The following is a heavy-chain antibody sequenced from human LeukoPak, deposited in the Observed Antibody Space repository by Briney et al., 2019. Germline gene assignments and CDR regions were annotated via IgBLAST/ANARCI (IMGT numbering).Heavy chain of an antibody. D-gene: IGHD6-6*01. Sequence: PSQTLSLTCTVSGGSISSGGYYWSWIRQPPGKGLEWIGYIYHSGSTYYNPSLKSRVTISVDRSKNQFSLKLSSVTAADTAVYYCARDSIAARGNTIFDYWGQGTQVTVSS. J-gene: IGHJ4*02. CDR2: IYHSGST. CDR1: GGSISSGGYY. V-gene: IGHV4-30-2*01. CDR3: ARDSIAARGNTIFDY.